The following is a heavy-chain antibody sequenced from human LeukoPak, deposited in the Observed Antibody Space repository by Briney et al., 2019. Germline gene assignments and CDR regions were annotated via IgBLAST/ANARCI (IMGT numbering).Heavy chain of an antibody. Sequence: GGSLRLSCAASGFTVSSNYMSWVRQAPGRGLEWVSVIYSGGSTYYADSVKGRFTISRDNSKNMLFLQMNSLRAGDTAVYYCARGTVTMVDYWGQGTLVTVSS. D-gene: IGHD3-10*01. J-gene: IGHJ4*02. V-gene: IGHV3-66*01. CDR1: GFTVSSNY. CDR3: ARGTVTMVDY. CDR2: IYSGGST.